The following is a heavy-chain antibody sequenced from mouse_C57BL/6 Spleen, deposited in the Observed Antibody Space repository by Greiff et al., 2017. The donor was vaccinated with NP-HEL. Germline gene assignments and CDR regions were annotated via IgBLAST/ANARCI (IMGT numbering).Heavy chain of an antibody. Sequence: VQLQQSGAELVMPGASVKLSCKASGYTFTSYWMHWVKQRPGQGLEWIGEIDPSDSYTNYNQKFKGKSTLTVDRSSSTAYMQLSSLTSEDSAVYYCAINWDGGVDYWGQGTTLTVSS. CDR2: IDPSDSYT. CDR3: AINWDGGVDY. J-gene: IGHJ2*01. V-gene: IGHV1-69*01. D-gene: IGHD4-1*02. CDR1: GYTFTSYW.